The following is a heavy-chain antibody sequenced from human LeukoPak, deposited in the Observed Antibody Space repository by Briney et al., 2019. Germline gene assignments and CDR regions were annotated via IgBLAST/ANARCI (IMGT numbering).Heavy chain of an antibody. CDR1: GYTFTSYY. CDR2: INPSGGST. Sequence: ASVKVSCKASGYTFTSYYMHWVRQAPGQGLGWMGIINPSGGSTSYAQKFQGRVTMTRDTSTSTVYMELSSLRSEDTAVYYCARDLGYCTNGVCYDLYYWGQGTLVTVSS. D-gene: IGHD2-8*01. V-gene: IGHV1-46*01. J-gene: IGHJ4*02. CDR3: ARDLGYCTNGVCYDLYY.